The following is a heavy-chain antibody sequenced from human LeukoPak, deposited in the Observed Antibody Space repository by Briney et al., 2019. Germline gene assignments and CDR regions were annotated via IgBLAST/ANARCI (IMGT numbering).Heavy chain of an antibody. CDR3: ARDLVVPAAIEGTPNWFDP. CDR1: GYTFTSYG. CDR2: ISAYNGNT. D-gene: IGHD2-2*01. J-gene: IGHJ5*02. Sequence: ASVKVSCKASGYTFTSYGISWVRQAPGQRLEWMGWISAYNGNTNYAQKLQGRVTMTTDTSTSTAYMELRSLRSDDTAVYYCARDLVVPAAIEGTPNWFDPWGQGTLVTVSS. V-gene: IGHV1-18*04.